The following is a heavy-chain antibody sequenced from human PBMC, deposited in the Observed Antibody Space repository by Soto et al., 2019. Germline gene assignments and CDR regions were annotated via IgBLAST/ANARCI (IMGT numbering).Heavy chain of an antibody. J-gene: IGHJ5*02. CDR2: ISAYNGNT. V-gene: IGHV1-18*01. CDR1: GYTFTSYG. CDR3: ARVPRWQDDFLDNWFDP. Sequence: QVQLVQSGAEVKKPGASVKVSCKASGYTFTSYGISWVGQAPGQGLEWMGWISAYNGNTNYAQKLQGRVTMTTDTSTSTAYMELRSLRSDDTAVYYCARVPRWQDDFLDNWFDPWGQGTLVTVSS. D-gene: IGHD3-3*01.